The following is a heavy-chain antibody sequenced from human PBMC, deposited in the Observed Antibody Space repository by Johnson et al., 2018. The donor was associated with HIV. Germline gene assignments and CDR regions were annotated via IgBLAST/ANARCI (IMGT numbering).Heavy chain of an antibody. Sequence: HWVRQAPGKGLEWVAVISYDGSNKYYADSVKGRFTISRDNSKNTLYLQMNSLRAEDTAVYYCARDSALSTQWLVRSGAFDIWGQGTMVTVSS. CDR2: ISYDGSNK. V-gene: IGHV3-30-3*01. J-gene: IGHJ3*02. CDR3: ARDSALSTQWLVRSGAFDI. D-gene: IGHD6-19*01.